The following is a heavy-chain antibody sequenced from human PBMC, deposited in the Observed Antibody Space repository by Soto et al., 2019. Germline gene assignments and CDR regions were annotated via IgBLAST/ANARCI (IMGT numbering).Heavy chain of an antibody. Sequence: SVKVSCKASGYTFTSCGISWVRQAPGQGLEWMGWISAYNGNTNYAQKLQGRVTMTTDTSTSTAYMELRSLRSDDTAVYYCARDRGLDSYGNFDYWGQGTLVTVSS. V-gene: IGHV1-18*04. J-gene: IGHJ4*02. CDR1: GYTFTSCG. CDR2: ISAYNGNT. CDR3: ARDRGLDSYGNFDY. D-gene: IGHD5-18*01.